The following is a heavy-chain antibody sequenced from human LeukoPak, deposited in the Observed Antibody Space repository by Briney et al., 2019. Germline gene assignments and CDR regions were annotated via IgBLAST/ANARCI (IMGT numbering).Heavy chain of an antibody. V-gene: IGHV3-30*18. CDR1: GFTFSSYA. CDR2: ISYDGRNK. Sequence: GGSLRLSCAASGFTFSSYAMHWVRQAPGKGLEWVAVISYDGRNKYSPCSVQVRFPISRDNSNTTLYLQMTSLRAEDTAVYYCAKALTLYFDYWGQGTLVTVSS. CDR3: AKALTLYFDY. J-gene: IGHJ4*02.